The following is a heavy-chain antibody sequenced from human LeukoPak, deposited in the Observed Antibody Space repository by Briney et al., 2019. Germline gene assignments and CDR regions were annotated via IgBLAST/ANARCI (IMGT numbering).Heavy chain of an antibody. V-gene: IGHV4-34*01. D-gene: IGHD2-2*01. J-gene: IGHJ4*02. CDR1: GGSFSGYY. Sequence: SETLSLTCAVYGGSFSGYYWSWIRQPPGKGLEWIGSIYYSGSTYYNPSLKSRVTISVDTSKNQFSLKLSSVTAADTAVYYCARTYCSSTSCYAFDYWGQGTLVTVSS. CDR2: IYYSGST. CDR3: ARTYCSSTSCYAFDY.